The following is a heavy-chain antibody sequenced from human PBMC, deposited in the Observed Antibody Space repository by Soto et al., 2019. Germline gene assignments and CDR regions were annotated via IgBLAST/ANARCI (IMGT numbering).Heavy chain of an antibody. CDR1: GGTFSSYT. Sequence: QVQLVQSGAEVKKPGSSVKGSCKASGGTFSSYTMSWMREAPGQGLEWMGRIIPILGIANYAQKFQGRVTITADKSTSTAYMELSSLRSEDTAVYYCARVRTSHYFDYWGQGTLVTVSS. J-gene: IGHJ4*02. V-gene: IGHV1-69*02. CDR3: ARVRTSHYFDY. CDR2: IIPILGIA.